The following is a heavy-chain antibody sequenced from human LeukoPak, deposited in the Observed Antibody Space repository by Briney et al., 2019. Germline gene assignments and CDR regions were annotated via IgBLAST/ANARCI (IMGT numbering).Heavy chain of an antibody. J-gene: IGHJ5*02. D-gene: IGHD3-10*01. CDR2: IIPIFGTA. Sequence: SVKVSCKASGGTFSSYAISWVRQAPGQGLEWMGGIIPIFGTANYAQKLQGRVTMTTDTSTSTAYMELRSLRSDDTAVYYCARVLLGFDPWGQGTLVTVSS. V-gene: IGHV1-69*05. CDR1: GGTFSSYA. CDR3: ARVLLGFDP.